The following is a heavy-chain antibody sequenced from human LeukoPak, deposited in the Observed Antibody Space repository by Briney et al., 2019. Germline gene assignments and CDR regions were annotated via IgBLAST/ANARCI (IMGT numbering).Heavy chain of an antibody. J-gene: IGHJ4*02. CDR3: ARHGSVDSSGYYHGIDY. CDR2: IYPGDSDT. V-gene: IGHV5-51*01. CDR1: GYSFTSYW. D-gene: IGHD3-22*01. Sequence: GESLKISCKGSGYSFTSYWIGWVRQMPGKGLEWMGIIYPGDSDTRYSPPFQGQVTISADKSISTAYLQWSSLKASDTAMYYCARHGSVDSSGYYHGIDYWGQGTLVTVSS.